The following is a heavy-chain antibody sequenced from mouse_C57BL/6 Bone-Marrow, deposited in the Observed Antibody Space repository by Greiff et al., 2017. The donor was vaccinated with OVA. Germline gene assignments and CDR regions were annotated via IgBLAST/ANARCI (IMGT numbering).Heavy chain of an antibody. Sequence: VQLQQSGAELVRPGASVKLSCKASGFNIKDDYMHWVKQRPEQGLEWIGWIDPENGDTEYAAKFQGKATITADTSSNTAYLQLSSLTSEDTAVYNDTTECNYYNAMEYWGEGTSVTVSS. CDR1: GFNIKDDY. CDR2: IDPENGDT. CDR3: TTECNYYNAMEY. D-gene: IGHD2-1*01. J-gene: IGHJ4*01. V-gene: IGHV14-4*01.